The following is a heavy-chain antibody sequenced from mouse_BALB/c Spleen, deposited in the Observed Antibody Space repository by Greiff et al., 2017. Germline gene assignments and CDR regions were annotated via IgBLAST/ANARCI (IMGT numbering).Heavy chain of an antibody. CDR2: ISYSGST. V-gene: IGHV3-2*02. Sequence: EVKLVESGPGLVKPSQSLSLTCTVTGYSITSDYAWNWIRQFPGNKLEWMGYISYSGSTSYNPSLKSRISITRDTSKNQFFLQLNSVTTEDTATYYCARDYYGSSYPSFDYWGQGTTLTVSS. J-gene: IGHJ2*01. CDR1: GYSITSDYA. D-gene: IGHD1-1*01. CDR3: ARDYYGSSYPSFDY.